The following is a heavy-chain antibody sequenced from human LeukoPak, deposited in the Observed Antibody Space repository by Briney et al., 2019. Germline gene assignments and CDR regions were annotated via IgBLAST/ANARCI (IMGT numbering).Heavy chain of an antibody. V-gene: IGHV1-69*05. Sequence: SVKVSCKASGGTFSSYAISWVRQAPGQGLEWMGGIIPIFGTANYAQKFQGRVTITTDESTSTAYMELSSLRSEDTAVYYCARGRGYYDFWSGYYYWGQGTLVTVSS. CDR1: GGTFSSYA. CDR3: ARGRGYYDFWSGYYY. J-gene: IGHJ4*02. D-gene: IGHD3-3*01. CDR2: IIPIFGTA.